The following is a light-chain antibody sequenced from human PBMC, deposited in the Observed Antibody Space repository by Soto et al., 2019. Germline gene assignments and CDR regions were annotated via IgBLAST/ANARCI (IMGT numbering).Light chain of an antibody. V-gene: IGKV3-20*01. CDR2: GAS. Sequence: EIVLTQSPGTLSLSPGERATLSCRASQSVSSSYLAWYQQKPGQAPRLLIYGASSRATGIPDRFSGSGSGTDFTLTISRLETEDFAVYYCQQYGSSPLTLGGGPKVDIK. CDR1: QSVSSSY. J-gene: IGKJ4*01. CDR3: QQYGSSPLT.